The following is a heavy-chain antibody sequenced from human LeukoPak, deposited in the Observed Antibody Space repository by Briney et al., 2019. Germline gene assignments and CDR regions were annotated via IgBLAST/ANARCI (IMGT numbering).Heavy chain of an antibody. D-gene: IGHD6-19*01. CDR1: GFTFSSYS. CDR3: ARDGYSSGWENYDYYMDV. V-gene: IGHV3-48*01. CDR2: ISSSSSTI. J-gene: IGHJ6*03. Sequence: PGGSLRLSCAASGFTFSSYSMNWVRQAPGKGLEWVSYISSSSSTIYYADSVKGRFTISRDNAKNSLYLQMNSLRAEDTAVYYCARDGYSSGWENYDYYMDVWGKGTTVTISS.